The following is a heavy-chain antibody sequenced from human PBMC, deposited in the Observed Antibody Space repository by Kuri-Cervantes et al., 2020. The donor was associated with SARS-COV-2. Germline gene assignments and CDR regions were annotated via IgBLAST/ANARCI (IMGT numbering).Heavy chain of an antibody. J-gene: IGHJ6*02. V-gene: IGHV4-34*01. CDR2: INHSGST. CDR3: ARGRDKRYSSGSYYYYGMDV. Sequence: GSLRLSCAVYGGSFSGYYWSWIRQPPGNGLEWIGEINHSGSTNYNPSLKSRVTISVDTSKNQFSLKLSSVTAADTAVYYCARGRDKRYSSGSYYYYGMDVWGQGTTVTVSS. D-gene: IGHD6-19*01. CDR1: GGSFSGYY.